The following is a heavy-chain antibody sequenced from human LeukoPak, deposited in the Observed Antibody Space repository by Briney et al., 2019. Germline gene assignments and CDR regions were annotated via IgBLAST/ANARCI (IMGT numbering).Heavy chain of an antibody. CDR2: ISSSSSYT. CDR1: GFTFSDYY. CDR3: AKGRALWFGELYDY. D-gene: IGHD3-10*01. Sequence: GGSLRLSCAASGFTFSDYYMTWIRQAPGKGPEWVSYISSSSSYTNYADSVKGRFTISRDNAKNSLYLQMNSLRAEDTAVYYCAKGRALWFGELYDYWGQGTLVTVSS. V-gene: IGHV3-11*05. J-gene: IGHJ4*02.